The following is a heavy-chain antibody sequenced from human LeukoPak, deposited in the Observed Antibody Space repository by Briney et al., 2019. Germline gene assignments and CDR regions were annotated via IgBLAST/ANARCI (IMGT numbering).Heavy chain of an antibody. Sequence: GGSLRLSCAASGFTFSSYGMPWVRQAPGKGLEWVAVIWYDGSNKYYADSVKGRFTISRDNSKNTLYLQMNSLRAEDTAVYYCARSFSYYDSSGYSPSYYYYGMDVWGQGTTVTVSS. CDR2: IWYDGSNK. CDR3: ARSFSYYDSSGYSPSYYYYGMDV. D-gene: IGHD3-22*01. J-gene: IGHJ6*02. V-gene: IGHV3-33*01. CDR1: GFTFSSYG.